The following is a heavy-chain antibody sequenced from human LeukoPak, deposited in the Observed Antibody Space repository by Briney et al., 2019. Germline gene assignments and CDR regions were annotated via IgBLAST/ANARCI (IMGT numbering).Heavy chain of an antibody. Sequence: QSGGSLRLSCAASGFTFSSYAMSWVRQAPGKGLEWVSAISGSGGSTYYADSVKGRFTISRDNSKNTLYLQMNSLRAEDTAVYYCARERFTWNDPLQGFDYWGQGTLVTVSS. J-gene: IGHJ4*02. CDR3: ARERFTWNDPLQGFDY. D-gene: IGHD1-1*01. CDR1: GFTFSSYA. CDR2: ISGSGGST. V-gene: IGHV3-23*01.